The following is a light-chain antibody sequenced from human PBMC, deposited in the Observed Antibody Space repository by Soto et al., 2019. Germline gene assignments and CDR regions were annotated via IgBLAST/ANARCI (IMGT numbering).Light chain of an antibody. CDR2: GTS. J-gene: IGKJ4*01. CDR1: QSVGSSY. CDR3: QQCGTSPIT. V-gene: IGKV3-20*01. Sequence: EIVLTQSPGTLSLSPGERATLSCRASQSVGSSYLAWYQQKPGQAPRLLIYGTSIRATGIPDRFRGSGSGTDFTLTVSRLEPEDFAVYYCQQCGTSPITFGGGTKVDIK.